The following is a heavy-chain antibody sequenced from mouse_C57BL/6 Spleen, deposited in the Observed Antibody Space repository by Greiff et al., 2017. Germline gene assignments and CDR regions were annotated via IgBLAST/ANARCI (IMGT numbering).Heavy chain of an antibody. CDR1: GFTFTDYY. CDR2: IRNKANGYTT. J-gene: IGHJ2*01. Sequence: DVKLVESGGGLVQPGGSLSLSCAASGFTFTDYYMSWVRQPPGQALEWLGFIRNKANGYTTKYRASVKGRFTISRDNSQSILYLQMNALSAEDRATYYFARYMGGCVDCWGQGTTLTVSS. V-gene: IGHV7-3*01. CDR3: ARYMGGCVDC.